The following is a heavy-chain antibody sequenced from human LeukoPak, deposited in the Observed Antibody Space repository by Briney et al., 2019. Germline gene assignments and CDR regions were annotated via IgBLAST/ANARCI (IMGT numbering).Heavy chain of an antibody. J-gene: IGHJ4*02. V-gene: IGHV3-15*01. CDR1: GFPFIPAW. CDR2: IKSNTDGGTT. Sequence: GGSLRLSCAASGFPFIPAWLTWVRQAPGKGLEWVGRIKSNTDGGTTDYGAPVKGRFTISRDESRNTLFLQMNSLKTVDTAIYYCTTDALFFGATNFDYWGQGTLVTVSS. CDR3: TTDALFFGATNFDY. D-gene: IGHD1-26*01.